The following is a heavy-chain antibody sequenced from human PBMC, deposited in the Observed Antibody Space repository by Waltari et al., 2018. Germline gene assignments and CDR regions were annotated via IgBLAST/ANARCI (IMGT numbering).Heavy chain of an antibody. CDR3: AGGGGFLCDI. Sequence: VQLQESGPGLVKPSETLSLTCAVSGYSISSGYYWGWIRQPPGKGLEWVANIKQDGSELYYVDSVKGRFTISRDNAKNSLYLQMNSLTTEDTAVYYCAGGGGFLCDIWGQGTLVTVSS. CDR2: IKQDGSEL. CDR1: GYSISSGYY. D-gene: IGHD3-3*01. J-gene: IGHJ3*02. V-gene: IGHV3-7*01.